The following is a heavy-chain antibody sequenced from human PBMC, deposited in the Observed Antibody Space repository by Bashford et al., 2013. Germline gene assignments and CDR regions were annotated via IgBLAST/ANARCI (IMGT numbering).Heavy chain of an antibody. CDR1: GFTFSSYW. CDR2: IKQDGSEK. CDR3: ARDVRWGEPDSSMVRGVITDYYYYGMDV. Sequence: GGPLRLSCAASGFTFSSYWMSWVRQAPGKGLEWMANIKQDGSEKYYVDSVKGRFTISRDNAKNSLYLQMNSLRAEDTAVYYCARDVRWGEPDSSMVRGVITDYYYYGMDVWGQGTTVTVSS. D-gene: IGHD3-10*01. V-gene: IGHV3-7*01. J-gene: IGHJ6*02.